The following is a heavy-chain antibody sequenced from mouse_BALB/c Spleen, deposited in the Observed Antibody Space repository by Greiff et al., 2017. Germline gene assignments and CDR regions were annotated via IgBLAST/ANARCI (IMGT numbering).Heavy chain of an antibody. D-gene: IGHD2-4*01. V-gene: IGHV14-3*02. CDR2: IDPANGNT. CDR3: ARGDYRYYYAMDY. Sequence: VQLQQSGAELVKPGASVKLSCTASGFNIKDTYMHWVKQRPEQGLEWIGRIDPANGNTKYDPKFQGKATITADTSSNTAYLQLSSLTSEDTAVYYCARGDYRYYYAMDYWGQGTSVTVSS. CDR1: GFNIKDTY. J-gene: IGHJ4*01.